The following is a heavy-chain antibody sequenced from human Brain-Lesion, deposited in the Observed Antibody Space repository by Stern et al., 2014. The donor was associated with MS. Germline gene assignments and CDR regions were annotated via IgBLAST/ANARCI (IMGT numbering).Heavy chain of an antibody. Sequence: VQLVESGGGVVQPGRSLRLSCAASGFTFSYHAMHWVRQAQGKGLEWVALISYDGSDKNDADSVKGRFTISRDNSRNTLYLQMNSLRVDDTAVYYCARGGAVTTSDYYLDYWGQGSLVTVSS. CDR2: ISYDGSDK. D-gene: IGHD4-17*01. CDR3: ARGGAVTTSDYYLDY. J-gene: IGHJ4*02. V-gene: IGHV3-30*01. CDR1: GFTFSYHA.